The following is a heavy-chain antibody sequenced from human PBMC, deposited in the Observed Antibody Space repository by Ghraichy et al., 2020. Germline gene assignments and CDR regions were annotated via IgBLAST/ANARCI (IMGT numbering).Heavy chain of an antibody. V-gene: IGHV3-74*01. CDR1: GFTFSNYL. CDR2: VYSGGSRI. D-gene: IGHD6-19*01. CDR3: ARDGLYGGVWYDAFDI. J-gene: IGHJ3*02. Sequence: GGSLRLSCVASGFTFSNYLMRWVRQAPGKGLEWVSRVYSGGSRIGYADSVRGRFTISRDNAKNTLYLQMNSLRAEDTAIYYCARDGLYGGVWYDAFDIWGQGTMVTVSS.